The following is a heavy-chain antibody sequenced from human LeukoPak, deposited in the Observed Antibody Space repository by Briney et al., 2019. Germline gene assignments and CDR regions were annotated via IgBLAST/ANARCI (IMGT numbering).Heavy chain of an antibody. Sequence: PSETLSLTCTVSGDSISSSSYYWGWIRQPPGKGLEWIGSIYYSGSTYYNPSLKSRVTISVDTSKNQFSLKLSSVTAADTAVYYCARQDGYCSSTSCYSISYYYYGMDVWGQGTTVTVSS. V-gene: IGHV4-39*01. J-gene: IGHJ6*02. CDR1: GDSISSSSYY. CDR3: ARQDGYCSSTSCYSISYYYYGMDV. CDR2: IYYSGST. D-gene: IGHD2-2*02.